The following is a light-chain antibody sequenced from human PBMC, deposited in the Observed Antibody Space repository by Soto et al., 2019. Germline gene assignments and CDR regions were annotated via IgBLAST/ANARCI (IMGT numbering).Light chain of an antibody. Sequence: QLVLTQPPSASGTPGQRVTISCSGSSSNIGSNYVYWYQQLPGTAPKLLIYRNNQRPSGVPDRFSGSKSGTSASLAISGLRSEDEADYYCAAWDDSGVFGGGTKLTVL. V-gene: IGLV1-47*01. J-gene: IGLJ3*02. CDR3: AAWDDSGV. CDR2: RNN. CDR1: SSNIGSNY.